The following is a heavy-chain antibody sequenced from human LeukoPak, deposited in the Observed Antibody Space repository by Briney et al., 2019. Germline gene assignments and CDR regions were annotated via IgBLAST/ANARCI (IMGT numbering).Heavy chain of an antibody. CDR3: ARDEYYYDSSGYYYDY. CDR1: GFTFSSYT. V-gene: IGHV3-33*08. CDR2: IWYDGSNK. D-gene: IGHD3-22*01. J-gene: IGHJ4*02. Sequence: PGGSLRLSCAASGFTFSSYTMNWVRQAPGKGLEWVAVIWYDGSNKYYADSVKGRFTISRDNSKNTLYLQMNSLRAEDTAVYYCARDEYYYDSSGYYYDYWGQGTLVTVSS.